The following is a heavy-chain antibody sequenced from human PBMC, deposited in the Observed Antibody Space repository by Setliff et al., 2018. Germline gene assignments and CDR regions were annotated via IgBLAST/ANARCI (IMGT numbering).Heavy chain of an antibody. CDR1: GFIFSNHG. CDR3: ASALATPYGGFQRALDY. V-gene: IGHV3-30*02. CDR2: IRHDGNNK. D-gene: IGHD2-8*01. Sequence: GGSLRLSCAASGFIFSNHGMHWVRQAPGKGLEWVTFIRHDGNNKYYRDSVRGRFTISRDNSKNTLYLQMNSLTAEDTAIYYCASALATPYGGFQRALDYWGRGTLVTVSS. J-gene: IGHJ4*02.